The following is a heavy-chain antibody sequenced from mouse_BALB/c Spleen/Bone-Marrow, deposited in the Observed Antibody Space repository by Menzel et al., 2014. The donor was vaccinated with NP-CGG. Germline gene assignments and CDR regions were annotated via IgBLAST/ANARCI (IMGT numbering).Heavy chain of an antibody. J-gene: IGHJ4*01. V-gene: IGHV2-6-1*01. CDR2: IWSDGST. CDR3: ARHRYYAMDY. CDR1: GFSLTNYG. Sequence: VKLMESGPGLVAPSQSLSITCTISGFSLTNYGVHWVRQPPGKGLEWLVVIWSDGSTTYNSALKSKLSISKDNSKSQVFLKMNSLQTDDTAMYYCARHRYYAMDYWGQGTSVTVSS.